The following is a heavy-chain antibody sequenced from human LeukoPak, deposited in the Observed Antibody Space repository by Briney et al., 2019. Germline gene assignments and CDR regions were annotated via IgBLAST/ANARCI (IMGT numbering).Heavy chain of an antibody. Sequence: GASVKVSCKASGYTFTSYYMHWVRQAPGQGLEWMGIINPSGGSTIYAQKFQGRVTMTEDTSTDTAYMELSSLRSEDTAVYYCATAMLNWFDPWGQGTLVTVSS. CDR1: GYTFTSYY. D-gene: IGHD3-10*02. J-gene: IGHJ5*02. V-gene: IGHV1-46*01. CDR2: INPSGGST. CDR3: ATAMLNWFDP.